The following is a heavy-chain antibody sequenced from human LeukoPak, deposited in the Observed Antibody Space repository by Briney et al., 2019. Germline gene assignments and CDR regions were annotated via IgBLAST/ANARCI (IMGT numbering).Heavy chain of an antibody. CDR3: ARSHRGSNSLSFDI. CDR2: LYSGGST. D-gene: IGHD1-26*01. Sequence: PGGSLRLSCAGSGFTDSSSYMSWVRQAPGKALEWVSDLYSGGSTYYADSVKGRFTISRDNSKNTLYLQMNSLRAEDTAVYYCARSHRGSNSLSFDIWGQGTKVTVSS. J-gene: IGHJ3*02. V-gene: IGHV3-53*01. CDR1: GFTDSSSY.